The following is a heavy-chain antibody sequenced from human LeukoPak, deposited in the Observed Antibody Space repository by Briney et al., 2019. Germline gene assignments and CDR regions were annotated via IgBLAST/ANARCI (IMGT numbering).Heavy chain of an antibody. CDR3: AKPIRRFGELLYHYFDY. D-gene: IGHD3-10*01. CDR1: ELTFSNYG. Sequence: GGSLRLSCAASELTFSNYGMHWVRQAPGKGLEWVAFIRYDGSNKYYADSVKGRFTISRDNSKNTLYLQMNRLRAEDTAVYYCAKPIRRFGELLYHYFDYWGQGTLVTVSS. CDR2: IRYDGSNK. V-gene: IGHV3-30*02. J-gene: IGHJ4*02.